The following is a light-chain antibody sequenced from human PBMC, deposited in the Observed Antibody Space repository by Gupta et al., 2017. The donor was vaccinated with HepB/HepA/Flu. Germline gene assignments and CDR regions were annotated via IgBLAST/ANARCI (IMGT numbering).Light chain of an antibody. CDR2: GAS. V-gene: IGKV3-20*01. Sequence: ETVFMQSPGTLSLSPGDRATLPCRASAGCGSDYLAWHQQRPGQAPRLLIYGASKRATGIPDRFSGGGSGTDFTLTITRLEPDDFAVYYCQQYGSAPYSFGQGTRLEIK. J-gene: IGKJ2*03. CDR3: QQYGSAPYS. CDR1: AGCGSDY.